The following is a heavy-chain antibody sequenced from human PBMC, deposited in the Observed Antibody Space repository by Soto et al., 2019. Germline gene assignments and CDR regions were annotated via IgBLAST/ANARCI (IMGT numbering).Heavy chain of an antibody. CDR3: ARVGVTDYFDY. CDR1: GGTFSSYT. J-gene: IGHJ4*02. V-gene: IGHV1-69*02. D-gene: IGHD2-21*02. Sequence: QVQLVQSGAEVKKPGSSVKVSCRASGGTFSSYTISWVRQAPGQGLEWMGRIIPILGIANYAQKFQGRVTITADKSTSTAYMELSSLRSEDTAVYYCARVGVTDYFDYWGQGTLVTVSS. CDR2: IIPILGIA.